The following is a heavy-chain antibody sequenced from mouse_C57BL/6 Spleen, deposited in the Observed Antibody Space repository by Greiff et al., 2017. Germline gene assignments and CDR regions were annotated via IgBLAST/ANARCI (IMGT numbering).Heavy chain of an antibody. CDR2: ISSGGSYT. Sequence: EVMLVESGGDLVKPGGSLKLSCAASGFTFSSYGMSWVRQTPDKRLEWVATISSGGSYTYYPDSVKGRFTISRDNAKNTLYLQMSSLKSEDTAMYYCARQGDWDGFDYWGQGTTLTVSS. CDR1: GFTFSSYG. D-gene: IGHD4-1*01. V-gene: IGHV5-6*01. CDR3: ARQGDWDGFDY. J-gene: IGHJ2*01.